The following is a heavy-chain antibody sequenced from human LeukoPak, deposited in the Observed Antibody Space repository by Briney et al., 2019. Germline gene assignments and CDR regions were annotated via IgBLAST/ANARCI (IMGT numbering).Heavy chain of an antibody. D-gene: IGHD3-10*01. Sequence: GSLRLSCAASGFTFSSYSMNWVRQAPGKGLEWVSYISSSSSTIYYADSVKGRFTISRDNAKNSLYLQMNSLRAEDTAVYYCARDILWFGELLGPDLGHGTLVTVSS. J-gene: IGHJ4*01. CDR1: GFTFSSYS. CDR2: ISSSSSTI. CDR3: ARDILWFGELLGPD. V-gene: IGHV3-48*01.